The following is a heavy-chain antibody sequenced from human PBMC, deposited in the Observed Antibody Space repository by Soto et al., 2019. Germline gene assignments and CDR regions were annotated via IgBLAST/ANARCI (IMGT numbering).Heavy chain of an antibody. J-gene: IGHJ4*02. CDR2: IDPDGSNI. Sequence: GGSLRLSCAASGFTFSSLWMQWVRQAPGKGLVWVSRIDPDGSNIGYADSVKGRFAISRDNAKNTLYLQMNSLRAEDTAVYYCARSTGGFDYWGQGTLVTVSS. D-gene: IGHD7-27*01. V-gene: IGHV3-74*01. CDR1: GFTFSSLW. CDR3: ARSTGGFDY.